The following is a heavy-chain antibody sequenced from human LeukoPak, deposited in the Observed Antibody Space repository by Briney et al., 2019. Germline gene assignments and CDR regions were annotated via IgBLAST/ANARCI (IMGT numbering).Heavy chain of an antibody. D-gene: IGHD3-22*01. CDR2: ISARGGST. CDR1: GFTFSSYA. CDR3: AKDYYYDSSGYYSGLDDY. J-gene: IGHJ4*02. V-gene: IGHV3-23*01. Sequence: GGSLRLSCAASGFTFSSYAMIWVRQAPGKGLEWVSAISARGGSTYYADSVKGRFSISRDNSKNTLYLQMNSLRAEDTAVYYCAKDYYYDSSGYYSGLDDYWGQGTLVTVSS.